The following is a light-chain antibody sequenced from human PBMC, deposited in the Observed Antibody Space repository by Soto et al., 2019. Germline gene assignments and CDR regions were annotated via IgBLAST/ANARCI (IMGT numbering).Light chain of an antibody. J-gene: IGLJ1*01. CDR2: DVS. CDR3: CSYAGSLSYV. Sequence: QSALTQPRSVSGSPGQSVTISCTGTSSDVGGYNYVSWYQQHPGKAPKLMIYDVSKRPSGVPDRFSGSKSGNTASLTISGLQDEDEADYYCCSYAGSLSYVFGTGTKLTVL. V-gene: IGLV2-11*01. CDR1: SSDVGGYNY.